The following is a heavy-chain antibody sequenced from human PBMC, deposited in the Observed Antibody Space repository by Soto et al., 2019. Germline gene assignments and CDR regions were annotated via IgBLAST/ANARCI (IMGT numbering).Heavy chain of an antibody. Sequence: QVQLVQSGAEVKKPGASVKVSCKASGYTFTSYGISWVRQAPGQGREWMGWISAYNGNTNYAQKLQGRVTMTTDTSTSTAYMELRSLRSDDTAVYYCARASGGYYGSGSYWIGDWFDPWGQGTLVTVSS. D-gene: IGHD3-10*01. CDR1: GYTFTSYG. J-gene: IGHJ5*02. CDR3: ARASGGYYGSGSYWIGDWFDP. CDR2: ISAYNGNT. V-gene: IGHV1-18*01.